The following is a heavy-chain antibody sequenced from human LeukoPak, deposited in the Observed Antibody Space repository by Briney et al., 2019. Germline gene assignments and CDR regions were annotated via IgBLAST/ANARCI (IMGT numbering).Heavy chain of an antibody. J-gene: IGHJ4*02. CDR1: GGTFSSYA. CDR2: IIPILGIA. CDR3: ARELGSGSYYSPLGY. V-gene: IGHV1-69*04. Sequence: GASVKVSCKASGGTFSSYAISWVRQAPGQGLEWMGRIIPILGIANYAQKFQGRVTITADKSTSTAYMELSSLRSEDTAVYYCARELGSGSYYSPLGYWGQGTLVTVSS. D-gene: IGHD3-10*01.